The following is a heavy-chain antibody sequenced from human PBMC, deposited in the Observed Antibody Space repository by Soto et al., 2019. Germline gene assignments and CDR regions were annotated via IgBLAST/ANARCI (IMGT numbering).Heavy chain of an antibody. CDR2: IVVGSGNT. V-gene: IGHV1-58*01. D-gene: IGHD1-26*01. J-gene: IGHJ2*01. CDR1: GFTYTSSA. Sequence: GASVKVSCTASGFTYTSSAVQWVRQARGQRLEWIGWIVVGSGNTNYAQKFQERVTISTDNFKDTLYLQMNSLRVDDTAMYYCARHVGSYWYFDLWGRGTLVTVSS. CDR3: ARHVGSYWYFDL.